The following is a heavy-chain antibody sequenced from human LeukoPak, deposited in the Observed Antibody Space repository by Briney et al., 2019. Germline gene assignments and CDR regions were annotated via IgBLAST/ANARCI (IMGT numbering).Heavy chain of an antibody. V-gene: IGHV3-15*01. Sequence: GGSLRLSCAASGFTFSNAWMSWVRQAPGKGLEWVGRIKSKTDGGTTDYAAPVKGRFTISRDDSKNTLYLQMNSLKTEDTAVYYCTAILTYGGNLGGAWGQGTLVTVSS. J-gene: IGHJ5*02. CDR1: GFTFSNAW. D-gene: IGHD4-23*01. CDR3: TAILTYGGNLGGA. CDR2: IKSKTDGGTT.